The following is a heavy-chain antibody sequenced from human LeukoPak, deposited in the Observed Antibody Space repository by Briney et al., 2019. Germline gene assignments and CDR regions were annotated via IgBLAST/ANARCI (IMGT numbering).Heavy chain of an antibody. CDR1: GYTFTSYY. CDR3: ARGLERFGDYNFCLSY. D-gene: IGHD3-3*01. V-gene: IGHV1-46*01. J-gene: IGHJ4*02. CDR2: INPSGGST. Sequence: ASVKVSCKASGYTFTSYYMHWVRQAPGQGLEWMGIINPSGGSTSYAQKFQGRVTMTRDTSTSTVYMELSSLRSEDTAVYYCARGLERFGDYNFCLSYWGQGTLVTVSS.